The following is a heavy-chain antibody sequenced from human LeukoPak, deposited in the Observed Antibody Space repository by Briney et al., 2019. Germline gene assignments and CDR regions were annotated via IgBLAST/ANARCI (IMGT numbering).Heavy chain of an antibody. D-gene: IGHD1-1*01. CDR1: GYTFTRYA. CDR2: INTNTGNP. V-gene: IGHV7-4-1*02. Sequence: GASVKVSCKASGYTFTRYAMNWVRQAPGQGLEWMGWINTNTGNPTYAQGFTGRFVFSLDTSVSTAYLQISSLKAEDTAVYYCARDQPERRNNRFDPWGQGTLVTVSS. J-gene: IGHJ5*02. CDR3: ARDQPERRNNRFDP.